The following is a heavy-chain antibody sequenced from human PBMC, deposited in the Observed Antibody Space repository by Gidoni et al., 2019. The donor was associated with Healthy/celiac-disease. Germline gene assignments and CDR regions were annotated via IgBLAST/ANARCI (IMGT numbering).Heavy chain of an antibody. V-gene: IGHV1-69*01. Sequence: QVQLVQSGAEVKKPGSSVKVSCKASGGTFSSYAISWVQQAPGQGLEWMGGIIPICGTANYAQKFQGRVTITADESTSTAYMELSSLRSEDTAVYYCARTYCGGDCYQSNSYYGMDVWGQGTTVTVSS. J-gene: IGHJ6*02. CDR3: ARTYCGGDCYQSNSYYGMDV. CDR2: IIPICGTA. CDR1: GGTFSSYA. D-gene: IGHD2-21*02.